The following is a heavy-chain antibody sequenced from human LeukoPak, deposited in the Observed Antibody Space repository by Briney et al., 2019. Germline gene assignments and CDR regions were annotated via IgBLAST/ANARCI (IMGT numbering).Heavy chain of an antibody. D-gene: IGHD3-22*01. V-gene: IGHV4-4*07. CDR2: IYTSGST. J-gene: IGHJ5*02. CDR1: GGSISSYY. Sequence: PSETLSLTCTVSGGSISSYYWSWIRQPAGKGLEWIGRIYTSGSTNYNPSLKSRVTMSVDTSKNQFSLKLSSVTAAGTAVYYCARARNYYDSSGYYRFDPWGQGTLVTVSS. CDR3: ARARNYYDSSGYYRFDP.